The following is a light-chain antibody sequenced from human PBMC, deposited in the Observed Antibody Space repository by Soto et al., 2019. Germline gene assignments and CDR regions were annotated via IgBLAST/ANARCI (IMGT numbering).Light chain of an antibody. J-gene: IGKJ1*01. CDR1: QTTNTW. CDR3: QQYNSYSRT. V-gene: IGKV1-5*01. CDR2: DAS. Sequence: DIQMTQFPSTLSASVGDRVTITCRASQTTNTWLAWYQQKPGTAPKLLIYDASSLEGGVPSRFSASGSGTEFTLAISSLQPDDFATYYCQQYNSYSRTFGQGTKVDIK.